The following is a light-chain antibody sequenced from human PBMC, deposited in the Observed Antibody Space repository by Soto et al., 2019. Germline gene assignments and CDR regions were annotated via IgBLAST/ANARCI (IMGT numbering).Light chain of an antibody. CDR3: SSYTGSTTFDV. V-gene: IGLV2-14*03. CDR2: DVN. CDR1: SSDVGGYNY. J-gene: IGLJ1*01. Sequence: QSVLTQPASVSGSPGQSITISCHGSSSDVGGYNYVSWYQQHPGKAPKLMIYDVNNRPSGVSNRFSGSKSGNTASLTISGLQAEDEADYYCSSYTGSTTFDVFGTGTKLTVL.